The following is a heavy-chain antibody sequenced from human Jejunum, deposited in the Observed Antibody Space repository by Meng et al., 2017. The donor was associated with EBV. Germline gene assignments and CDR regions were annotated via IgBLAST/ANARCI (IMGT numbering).Heavy chain of an antibody. V-gene: IGHV3-21*02. CDR2: ISAGGDYT. CDR3: TRGLLRCNNVRCHRGWFDP. CDR1: GLTFSGYT. J-gene: IGHJ5*02. Sequence: EVQVVESGXXLXNFGGXXRXXXXXXGLTFSGYTINWVRQAPGRGLEWVSSISAGGDYTYYADSVQGRFTISRDKAGNSMYLLMNSLTADDTALYYCTRGLLRCNNVRCHRGWFDPWGQGTLVTVSS. D-gene: IGHD2-8*01.